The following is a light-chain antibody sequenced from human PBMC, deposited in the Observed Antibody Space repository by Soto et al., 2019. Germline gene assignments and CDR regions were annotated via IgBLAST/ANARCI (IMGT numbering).Light chain of an antibody. CDR1: SSNIGTNT. CDR2: SDT. Sequence: QSVLTQPPSASGTPGQRVTISCSGSSSNIGTNTVNWYQHLPGTAPKLLIHSDTQRPSGVPDRFSGAKSGTSASLAISGLQSEDEGDYFCAAWDDGLTGVVIFGGGTKLTVL. V-gene: IGLV1-44*01. CDR3: AAWDDGLTGVVI. J-gene: IGLJ2*01.